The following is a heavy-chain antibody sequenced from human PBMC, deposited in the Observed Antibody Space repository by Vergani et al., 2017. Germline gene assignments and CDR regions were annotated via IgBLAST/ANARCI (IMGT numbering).Heavy chain of an antibody. CDR2: INHSGST. Sequence: QVQLQESGPGLVKPSETLSLTCAVYGGSFSGYYWSWIRQPPGKGLEWIGEINHSGSTNNNPSLKSRVTISVDTSKNQFSLKLSSVTAADTAVYYCARGRRSRENSGPAAIKVYYYYYMDVWGKGTTVTVSS. D-gene: IGHD2-2*02. CDR1: GGSFSGYY. J-gene: IGHJ6*03. CDR3: ARGRRSRENSGPAAIKVYYYYYMDV. V-gene: IGHV4-34*01.